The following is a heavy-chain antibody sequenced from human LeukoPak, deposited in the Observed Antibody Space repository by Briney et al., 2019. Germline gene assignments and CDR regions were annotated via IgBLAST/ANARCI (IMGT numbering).Heavy chain of an antibody. CDR1: GGSVSSGSYY. Sequence: SETLSLTCTVSGGSVSSGSYYWSWIRQPPGKGLEWIGYIYYSGSTNYNPSLKSRVTISVDTSKNQFSLKLSSVTAADTAVYYCARETGHYDFWSGYYNWFDPWGQGTLVTVSS. V-gene: IGHV4-61*01. CDR3: ARETGHYDFWSGYYNWFDP. D-gene: IGHD3-3*01. CDR2: IYYSGST. J-gene: IGHJ5*02.